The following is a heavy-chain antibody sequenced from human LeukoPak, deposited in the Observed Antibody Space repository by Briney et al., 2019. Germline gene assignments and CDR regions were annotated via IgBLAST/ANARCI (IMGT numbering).Heavy chain of an antibody. V-gene: IGHV3-23*01. CDR3: ARVGKYRMTYSYFDF. Sequence: GGSLRLSCAASGFSFSTYTMYWVRHPPGKRLEWVSIICNNGGGIHYADPVRGRFTISRDNSKNALYLQMNSLRVEDTAVYYCARVGKYRMTYSYFDFWGQGALVTVSS. D-gene: IGHD2-15*01. CDR1: GFSFSTYT. J-gene: IGHJ4*02. CDR2: ICNNGGGI.